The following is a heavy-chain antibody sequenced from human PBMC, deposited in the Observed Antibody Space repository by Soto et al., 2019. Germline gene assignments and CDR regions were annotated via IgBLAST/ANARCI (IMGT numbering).Heavy chain of an antibody. CDR1: GFTFSSYA. V-gene: IGHV3-23*01. CDR2: ISGSGGST. Sequence: EVQLLESGGDLVQPGGSLRLSCAASGFTFSSYAMSWVRQAPGKGLEWVSAISGSGGSTFYADSVKGRFTISRDNSRNTLYLQMNSLRGEDTAVYHCAKQTTTVATLDYWGQGTLVTVSS. D-gene: IGHD4-17*01. CDR3: AKQTTTVATLDY. J-gene: IGHJ4*02.